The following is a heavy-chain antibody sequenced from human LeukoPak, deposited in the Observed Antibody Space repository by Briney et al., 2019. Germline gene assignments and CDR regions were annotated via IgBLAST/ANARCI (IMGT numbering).Heavy chain of an antibody. CDR3: ARVPYYYDSSGPLPEGELLGNWFDP. J-gene: IGHJ5*02. D-gene: IGHD3-22*01. V-gene: IGHV1-69*04. CDR2: IIPILGIA. CDR1: GGTFSSYA. Sequence: SVKVSCKASGGTFSSYAISWVRPAPGQGLEWMGRIIPILGIANYAQKFQGRVTITADKSTSTAYMELSSLRSEDTAVYYCARVPYYYDSSGPLPEGELLGNWFDPWGQGTLVTVSS.